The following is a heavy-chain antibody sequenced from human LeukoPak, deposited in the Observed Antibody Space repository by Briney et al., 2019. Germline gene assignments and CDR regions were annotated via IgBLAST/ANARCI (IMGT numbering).Heavy chain of an antibody. Sequence: PSETLSLTCTLSGRSISSSSYYWGWIRQPPGKGLEWIGRIYYRGSTYYNTSRKSRVTICVDTSKNQFSLKLSSVTAAETAVYCCASSQAITSFGVVTTLFDYWGQGTLVTVSS. J-gene: IGHJ4*02. CDR3: ASSQAITSFGVVTTLFDY. D-gene: IGHD3-3*01. CDR2: IYYRGST. V-gene: IGHV4-39*01. CDR1: GRSISSSSYY.